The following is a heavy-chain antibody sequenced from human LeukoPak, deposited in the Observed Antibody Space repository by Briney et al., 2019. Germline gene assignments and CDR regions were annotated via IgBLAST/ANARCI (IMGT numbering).Heavy chain of an antibody. CDR2: IYYSGST. J-gene: IGHJ5*02. V-gene: IGHV4-59*11. CDR1: GGSIGSHY. D-gene: IGHD3-3*01. Sequence: PSETLSLTCTVSGGSIGSHYWSWIRQPPGKGLEWIGYIYYSGSTNYNPSLKSRVTISVDTSKNQFSLKLSSVTAADTAVYYCAGYDLWSGSGPWGQGTLVTVSS. CDR3: AGYDLWSGSGP.